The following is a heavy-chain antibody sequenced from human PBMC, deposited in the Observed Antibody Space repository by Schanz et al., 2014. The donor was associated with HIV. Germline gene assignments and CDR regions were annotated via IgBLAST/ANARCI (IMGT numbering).Heavy chain of an antibody. CDR3: AIGRFGTVIWWGDAFDI. CDR1: GGTFSIYA. D-gene: IGHD1-26*01. V-gene: IGHV1-69*01. CDR2: IIPIFGTA. J-gene: IGHJ3*02. Sequence: QVQLVQSGAEVKKPGSSVKVSCKASGGTFSIYAISWVRQAPGQGLEWMGGIIPIFGTANYAQKFQGRVTITADESTSTAYMELSSLRSEDTAVYYCAIGRFGTVIWWGDAFDIWGQGTMVTVSS.